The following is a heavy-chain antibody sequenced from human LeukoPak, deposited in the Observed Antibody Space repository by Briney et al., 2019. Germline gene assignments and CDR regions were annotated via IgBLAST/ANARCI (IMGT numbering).Heavy chain of an antibody. CDR3: ATTVGSYFDY. V-gene: IGHV4-31*03. Sequence: SQTLSLTCTVSGGSISSGGYYWSWIRQHPGKGLEWIGYIYYSGSTYYNPSLKSRVTMSVDTSENQFSLKLNSVTAADTAVYYCATTVGSYFDYWSPGSLGSVSS. D-gene: IGHD3-16*01. CDR2: IYYSGST. J-gene: IGHJ4*02. CDR1: GGSISSGGYY.